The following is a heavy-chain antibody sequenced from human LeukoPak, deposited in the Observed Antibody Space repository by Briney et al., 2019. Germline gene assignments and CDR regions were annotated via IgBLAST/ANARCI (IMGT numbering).Heavy chain of an antibody. CDR3: AREVNDYYYGMDV. CDR2: IYHSGST. V-gene: IGHV4-4*02. J-gene: IGHJ6*02. D-gene: IGHD3-22*01. Sequence: SETLSLTCAVSGGSISSSNWWSWVRQPPGKGLEWIGEIYHSGSTNYNPSLKSRVTISVDKSKNQFSLKLSSVTAADTAVYYCAREVNDYYYGMDVWGQGTTVAVSS. CDR1: GGSISSSNW.